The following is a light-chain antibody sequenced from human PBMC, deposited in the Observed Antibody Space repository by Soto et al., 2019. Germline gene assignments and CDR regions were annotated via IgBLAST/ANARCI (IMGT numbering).Light chain of an antibody. CDR3: KQSRRFPLT. CDR2: AAF. J-gene: IGKJ4*01. CDR1: QDLDRW. Sequence: DIQMTQSPSSLSASVGDRVTITCRASQDLDRWLAWYQQKPGEAPKVLIYAAFNLRSGVPSRFSGSGSGADFSLTISSLQPEDVATYYCKQSRRFPLTFGGGTKVEIK. V-gene: IGKV1-12*01.